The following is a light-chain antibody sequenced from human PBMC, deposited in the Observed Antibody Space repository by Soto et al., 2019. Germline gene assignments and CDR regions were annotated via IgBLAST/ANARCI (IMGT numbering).Light chain of an antibody. CDR1: SSNFGSGYD. J-gene: IGLJ2*01. CDR3: QSYDNILSASV. V-gene: IGLV1-40*01. CDR2: DDT. Sequence: QPVLTQPPSVSGAPGQRVTISCTGSSSNFGSGYDVHWYQQLPGTAPKLLIYDDTRRPSGVPDRFSASRSATSASLAITGLQAEDEADYYCQSYDNILSASVFGGGTKVTVL.